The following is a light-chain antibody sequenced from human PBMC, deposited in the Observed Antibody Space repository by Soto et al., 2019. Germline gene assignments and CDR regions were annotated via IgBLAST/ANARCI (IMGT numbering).Light chain of an antibody. CDR3: QQLNTYPVT. CDR2: AAS. Sequence: DIQMTQSPSTLSASVGDRVTITCRASQSISSFLNWYQQKPGKAPKPLIYAASSLQSGVPSRFSGSGSGTDFTLTISSLQPEDFATYYCQQLNTYPVTFGGGTKVDIK. CDR1: QSISSF. J-gene: IGKJ4*01. V-gene: IGKV1-39*01.